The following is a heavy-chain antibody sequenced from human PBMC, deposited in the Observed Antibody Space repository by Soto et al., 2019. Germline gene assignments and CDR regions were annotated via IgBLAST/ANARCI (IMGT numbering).Heavy chain of an antibody. CDR2: IYYSGST. V-gene: IGHV4-61*01. CDR1: GGSVSSGSYY. D-gene: IGHD3-3*01. CDR3: ARDAFWSGYFSRGLDYGMDV. J-gene: IGHJ6*02. Sequence: SETLSLTCTVSGGSVSSGSYYWSWIRQPPGKGLEWIGYIYYSGSTNYNPSLKSRVTISVDTSKNQFSLKLSSVTAADTAVYYCARDAFWSGYFSRGLDYGMDVWGQGTTVTVSS.